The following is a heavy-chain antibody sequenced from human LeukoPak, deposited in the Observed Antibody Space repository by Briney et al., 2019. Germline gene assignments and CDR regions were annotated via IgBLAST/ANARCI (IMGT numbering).Heavy chain of an antibody. Sequence: GGSLRLSCAASRFAFSSYWMTWVRQAPGKGLEWVANIKEDGSKRYYVGSVKGRFTISRDNAKNSLYLQMNSLRAEDTALYFCASNWGSYPDCWGQGALVTVSS. CDR1: RFAFSSYW. CDR2: IKEDGSKR. CDR3: ASNWGSYPDC. J-gene: IGHJ4*02. V-gene: IGHV3-7*01. D-gene: IGHD3-16*01.